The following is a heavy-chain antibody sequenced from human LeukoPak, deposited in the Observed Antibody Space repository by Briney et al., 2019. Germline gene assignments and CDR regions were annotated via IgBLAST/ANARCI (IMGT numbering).Heavy chain of an antibody. Sequence: ASVKVSCKASGYTFTGYYMHWVRQATGQGLEWMGWITPNSGGTNYAQKFQGRVTMTRDTSISTAYMELSRLTSDDTAVYFCARGLPSPIDHYYFDYWGQGSLVTVSS. V-gene: IGHV1-2*02. D-gene: IGHD5-12*01. CDR2: ITPNSGGT. CDR3: ARGLPSPIDHYYFDY. CDR1: GYTFTGYY. J-gene: IGHJ4*02.